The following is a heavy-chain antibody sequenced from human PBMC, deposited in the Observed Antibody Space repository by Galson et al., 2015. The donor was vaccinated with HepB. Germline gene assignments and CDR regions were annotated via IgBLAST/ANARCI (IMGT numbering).Heavy chain of an antibody. V-gene: IGHV3-9*01. D-gene: IGHD2-15*01. CDR3: AKRGGECSGGRCSSLYYFDY. CDR1: GFTFDDYA. CDR2: ISWNSGSI. J-gene: IGHJ4*02. Sequence: SLRLSCAASGFTFDDYAMHWVRQAPGKGLEWVSGISWNSGSIGYADSVKGRFTISRDSAKNTLSLQMNSLRAEDTALYYCAKRGGECSGGRCSSLYYFDYWGQGTLVTVSS.